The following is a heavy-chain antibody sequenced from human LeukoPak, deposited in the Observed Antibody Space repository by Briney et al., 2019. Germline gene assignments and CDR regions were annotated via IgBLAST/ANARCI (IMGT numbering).Heavy chain of an antibody. D-gene: IGHD1-1*01. J-gene: IGHJ6*03. CDR1: GFTFDQYG. CDR3: AKDPWNLTPDLYYMDV. CDR2: IYSGGNT. V-gene: IGHV3-53*01. Sequence: GGSLRLSCAASGFTFDQYGMSWVRQAPGKGLEWVSFIYSGGNTYYADSVKGRFTISRDNSKNTVHLQMNSLRAEDTAMYYCAKDPWNLTPDLYYMDVWGKGTTVTVSS.